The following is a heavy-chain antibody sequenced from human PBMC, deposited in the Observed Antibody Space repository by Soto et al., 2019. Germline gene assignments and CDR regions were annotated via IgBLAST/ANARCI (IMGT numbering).Heavy chain of an antibody. J-gene: IGHJ6*02. D-gene: IGHD6-19*01. CDR3: ASNPHGIAVPEYFYGMDV. CDR1: GGSISSSSYY. V-gene: IGHV4-61*01. CDR2: IYHIGST. Sequence: SETLSLTCTVSGGSISSSSYYWSWIRQPPGKGLEWIGYIYHIGSTNYNPSLKSRVTIAVDTSKNQFSLKLSSVTAADTAVYYCASNPHGIAVPEYFYGMDVWGQGTTVTVSS.